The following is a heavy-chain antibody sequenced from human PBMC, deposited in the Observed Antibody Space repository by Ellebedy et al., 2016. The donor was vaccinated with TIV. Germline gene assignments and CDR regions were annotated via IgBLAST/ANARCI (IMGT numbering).Heavy chain of an antibody. CDR3: ARESGGLTYSRSLPFDL. Sequence: GGSLRLSCAASGFTFSSYAMSWVRQAPGKGLEWVSAISGSGGSTYYADSVKGRFTISRDNAKNSLYLQMNSLRAEDTAVYYCARESGGLTYSRSLPFDLWGRGTLVTVSS. D-gene: IGHD6-13*01. CDR1: GFTFSSYA. V-gene: IGHV3-23*01. CDR2: ISGSGGST. J-gene: IGHJ2*01.